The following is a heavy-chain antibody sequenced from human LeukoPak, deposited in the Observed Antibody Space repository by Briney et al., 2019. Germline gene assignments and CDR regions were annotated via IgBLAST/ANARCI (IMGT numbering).Heavy chain of an antibody. Sequence: SQTLSLTCTVSGGSISSGDYYWGWIRQPPGKGLEWIGYIHYNGITNYNPSLKSRVTMSLDTSKNQVSLKLNSVTAADTAVYYCARHISSGGTYAHFDYWGQGTLVTVSS. J-gene: IGHJ4*02. CDR3: ARHISSGGTYAHFDY. D-gene: IGHD1-26*01. CDR1: GGSISSGDYY. V-gene: IGHV4-30-4*08. CDR2: IHYNGIT.